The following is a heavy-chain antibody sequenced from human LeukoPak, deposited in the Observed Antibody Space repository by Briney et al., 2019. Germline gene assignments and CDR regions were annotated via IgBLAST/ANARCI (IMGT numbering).Heavy chain of an antibody. CDR3: ARDAGYCSSTSCYVGMDV. CDR1: GFTFSSYR. CDR2: ISSSSSYI. D-gene: IGHD2-2*03. Sequence: GGSLRLSCAASGFTFSSYRMNWVRQAPGKGLEWVSSISSSSSYIYYADSVKGRFTISRDNAKNSLYLQMNSLRAEDTAVYYCARDAGYCSSTSCYVGMDVWGQGTTVTVSS. J-gene: IGHJ6*02. V-gene: IGHV3-21*01.